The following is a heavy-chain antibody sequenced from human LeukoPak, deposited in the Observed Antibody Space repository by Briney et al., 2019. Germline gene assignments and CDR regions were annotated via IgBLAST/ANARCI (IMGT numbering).Heavy chain of an antibody. CDR3: VKESPYGSPRFYYFDD. J-gene: IGHJ4*02. Sequence: GGSLRLSCAASGFTFSNYAMSWFRQAPGKGPEWVSAISGSDGRTFYADSVKGRSTISRDNFRNTLYLQMNSLRPEDTAVYYCVKESPYGSPRFYYFDDWGQGTLVTVSS. CDR1: GFTFSNYA. D-gene: IGHD1-26*01. V-gene: IGHV3-23*01. CDR2: ISGSDGRT.